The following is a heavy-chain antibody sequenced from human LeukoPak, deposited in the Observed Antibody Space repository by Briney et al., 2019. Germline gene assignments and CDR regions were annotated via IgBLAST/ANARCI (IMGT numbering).Heavy chain of an antibody. J-gene: IGHJ4*02. Sequence: SETLSLTCAVSGGSISSGGYSWSWIRQPPGKGLEWIGYIYHSGSTYYNPSLKSRVTISVDRSKNQFSLKLSSVTAADTAVYYCARGVGPTYYYDSSGYAPPLYFDYWGQGTLVTVSS. D-gene: IGHD3-22*01. CDR3: ARGVGPTYYYDSSGYAPPLYFDY. CDR2: IYHSGST. V-gene: IGHV4-30-2*01. CDR1: GGSISSGGYS.